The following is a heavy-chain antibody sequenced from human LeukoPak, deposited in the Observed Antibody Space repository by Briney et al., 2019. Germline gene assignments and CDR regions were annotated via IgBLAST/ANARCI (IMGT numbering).Heavy chain of an antibody. V-gene: IGHV3-72*01. CDR1: GFTFSDHY. D-gene: IGHD3-3*01. CDR2: TRNRANSYTT. CDR3: ARDRSHYNFWSDYYMDV. Sequence: GGSLRLSCAASGFTFSDHYMDWVRQAPGKGLEWVGRTRNRANSYTTEYAASVKGRFTISRDDSKNSLYLQMNSLKTEDAAVYYCARDRSHYNFWSDYYMDVWGKGTTVTVSS. J-gene: IGHJ6*03.